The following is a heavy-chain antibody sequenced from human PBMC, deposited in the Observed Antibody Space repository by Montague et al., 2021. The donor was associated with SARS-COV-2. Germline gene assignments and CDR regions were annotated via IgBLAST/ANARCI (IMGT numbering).Heavy chain of an antibody. CDR1: GASINGYY. CDR3: ARRAAGGFFYFDF. J-gene: IGHJ4*02. CDR2: VYHAVRT. Sequence: SETLSLTCNVSGASINGYYWNWLRQSPGKRLEWIGYVYHAVRTSYNPSLKGRVTISLDTSNNQISLKLTSMTAADAAVYFCARRAAGGFFYFDFWGLGTLVSVSS. V-gene: IGHV4-59*01. D-gene: IGHD6-13*01.